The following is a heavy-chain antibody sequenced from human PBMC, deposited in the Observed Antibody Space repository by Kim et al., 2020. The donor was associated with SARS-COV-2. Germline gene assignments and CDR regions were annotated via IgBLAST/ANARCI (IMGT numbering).Heavy chain of an antibody. J-gene: IGHJ6*02. D-gene: IGHD6-19*01. V-gene: IGHV1-69*13. Sequence: SVKVSCKASGGTFSSYAISWVRQAPGQGLEWMGGIIPIFGTANYAQKFQGRVTITADESTSTAYMELSSLRSEDTAGYYCASSGWSRPPNADYYYYYGMDVWGQGTTVTVSS. CDR3: ASSGWSRPPNADYYYYYGMDV. CDR2: IIPIFGTA. CDR1: GGTFSSYA.